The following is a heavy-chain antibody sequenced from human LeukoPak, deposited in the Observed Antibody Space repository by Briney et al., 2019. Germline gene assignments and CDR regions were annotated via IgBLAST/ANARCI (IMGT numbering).Heavy chain of an antibody. D-gene: IGHD6-13*01. V-gene: IGHV1-69*13. CDR2: IIPIFGTA. J-gene: IGHJ6*02. CDR1: GGTFSSYA. Sequence: SVKVSCKASGGTFSSYAISWVRQAPGQGLEWMGGIIPIFGTANYAQKFQGRVTITADESTSTAYMELSSLRSEDTAVYYCARTPRAAAGYYYGMDVWGQGTTVTVSS. CDR3: ARTPRAAAGYYYGMDV.